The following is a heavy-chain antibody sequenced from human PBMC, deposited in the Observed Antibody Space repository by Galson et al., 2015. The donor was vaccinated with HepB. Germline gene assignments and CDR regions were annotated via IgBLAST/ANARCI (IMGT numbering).Heavy chain of an antibody. CDR3: ARGASYVFYY. CDR1: GYTFTSYD. J-gene: IGHJ4*02. CDR2: MNPNSGNT. V-gene: IGHV1-8*01. Sequence: SVKVSCKASGYTFTSYDINWVRQAPGQGLEWMGWMNPNSGNTGYAQNFQGRVTMTRDTSISTAYMELSSLRSEDTAVYYCARGASYVFYYWAREPWSPSPQ. D-gene: IGHD5-18*01.